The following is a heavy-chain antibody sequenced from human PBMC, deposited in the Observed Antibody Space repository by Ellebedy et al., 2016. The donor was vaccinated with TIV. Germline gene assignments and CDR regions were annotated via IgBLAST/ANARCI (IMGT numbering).Heavy chain of an antibody. CDR2: ISYSGST. Sequence: MPSETLSLTCTVSGGSISSSSYYWGWIRQPPGKGLEWIGSISYSGSTYHNPSLKSRVTISVDTSKNHFSLKLSSVTAADTAVYYCGWDCSSTSCRGGYWGRGTLVTVSS. D-gene: IGHD2-2*01. CDR3: GWDCSSTSCRGGY. CDR1: GGSISSSSYY. J-gene: IGHJ4*02. V-gene: IGHV4-39*02.